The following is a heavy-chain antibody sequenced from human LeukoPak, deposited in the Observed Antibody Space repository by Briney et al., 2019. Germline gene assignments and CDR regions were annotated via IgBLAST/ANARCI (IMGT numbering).Heavy chain of an antibody. V-gene: IGHV3-48*03. Sequence: PGGSLRLSCVASGFTFSSYEMNWVRQAPGKGLEWLSYISSSGSTIYNADSVKGRFTISRDNGKNSLYLQMNSLRAEDTAVYYCARDHCTSTSCYFAYWGQGTLVTVSS. J-gene: IGHJ4*02. CDR3: ARDHCTSTSCYFAY. D-gene: IGHD2-2*01. CDR1: GFTFSSYE. CDR2: ISSSGSTI.